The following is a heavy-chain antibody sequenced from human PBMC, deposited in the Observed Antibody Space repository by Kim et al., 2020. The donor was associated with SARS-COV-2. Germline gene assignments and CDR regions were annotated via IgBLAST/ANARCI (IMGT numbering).Heavy chain of an antibody. D-gene: IGHD3-10*01. V-gene: IGHV1-69*13. Sequence: SVKVSCKASGGTFSSYAISWVRQAPGQGLEWMGGIIPIFGTANYAQKFQGRVTITADESTSTAYMELSSLRSEDTAVYYCARRGYYYYYGMDVWGQGTTVTVSS. CDR3: ARRGYYYYYGMDV. CDR2: IIPIFGTA. CDR1: GGTFSSYA. J-gene: IGHJ6*02.